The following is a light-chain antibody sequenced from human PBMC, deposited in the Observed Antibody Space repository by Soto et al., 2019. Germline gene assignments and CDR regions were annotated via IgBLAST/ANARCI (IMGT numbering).Light chain of an antibody. J-gene: IGKJ4*01. CDR2: DAF. V-gene: IGKV3-11*01. Sequence: EIVLTQSPVTLSLSPGERATLSCRASQSVFSYLAWYQQKPGQAPRLLIYDAFKRATGIPARFSGSGSATDFTLTISSLEPQDFPVYHGQQRSNGPTTFGGGTKVEIK. CDR3: QQRSNGPTT. CDR1: QSVFSY.